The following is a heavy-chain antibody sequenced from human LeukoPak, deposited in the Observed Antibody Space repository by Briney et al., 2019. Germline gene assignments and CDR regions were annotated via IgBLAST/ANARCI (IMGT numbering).Heavy chain of an antibody. CDR2: ISGSGGST. CDR1: GFTFSSYA. V-gene: IGHV3-23*01. J-gene: IGHJ4*02. CDR3: GKVMDSYSSSWYQNPYYFDY. Sequence: GGSLRLSCAASGFTFSSYAMSWVRQAPGKGLEWVSAISGSGGSTYYADSVKGRFTISRDNSKNTLYLQMNSLRAEDTAVYYCGKVMDSYSSSWYQNPYYFDYWGQGTLVTVSS. D-gene: IGHD6-13*01.